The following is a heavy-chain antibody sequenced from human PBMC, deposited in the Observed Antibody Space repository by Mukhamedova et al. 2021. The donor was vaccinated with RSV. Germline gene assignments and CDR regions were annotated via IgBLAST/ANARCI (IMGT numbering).Heavy chain of an antibody. V-gene: IGHV4-39*07. Sequence: GKGLEWIGSIYYSGSTYYNPSLKSRVTISVDTSKNQFSLKLSSVTAADTAVYYCAGGIAVAGTDYWGQGTLVTVPS. J-gene: IGHJ4*02. D-gene: IGHD6-19*01. CDR2: IYYSGST. CDR3: AGGIAVAGTDY.